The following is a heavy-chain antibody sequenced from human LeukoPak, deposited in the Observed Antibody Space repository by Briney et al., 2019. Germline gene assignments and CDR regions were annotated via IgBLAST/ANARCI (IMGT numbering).Heavy chain of an antibody. J-gene: IGHJ5*01. V-gene: IGHV3-23*01. D-gene: IGHD2-2*02. CDR3: AKNGGHALYDS. Sequence: GGSLRRSCAASVFSFSTYAMTWVRQAPGKGLEWVSAVSGDGHNAYYADSVKGRFTISRGNSRSTLYLQMNSLRAEDTAVYYCAKNGGHALYDSWGQGTLVTVSS. CDR2: VSGDGHNA. CDR1: VFSFSTYA.